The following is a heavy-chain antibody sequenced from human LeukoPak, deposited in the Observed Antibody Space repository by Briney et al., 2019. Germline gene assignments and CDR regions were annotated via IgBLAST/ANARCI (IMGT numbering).Heavy chain of an antibody. CDR1: GGSISSYY. D-gene: IGHD6-19*01. J-gene: IGHJ4*02. CDR3: ARHRSGWYAVDY. V-gene: IGHV4-59*08. CDR2: IYYSGST. Sequence: SETLSLTCTVSGGSISSYYWSWIRQPPGKGLEWIGYIYYSGSTNYSPSLKSRVTISVDTSKNQFSLKLSSVTAADTAVYYCARHRSGWYAVDYWGQGTLVTVSS.